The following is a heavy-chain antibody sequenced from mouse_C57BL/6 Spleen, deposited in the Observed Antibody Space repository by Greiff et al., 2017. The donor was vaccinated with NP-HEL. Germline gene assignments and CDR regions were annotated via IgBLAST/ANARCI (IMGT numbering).Heavy chain of an antibody. J-gene: IGHJ1*03. CDR1: GFSLTSYG. CDR3: ARNYYYGSYWYFDV. D-gene: IGHD1-1*01. Sequence: VQLVESGPGLVQPSQSLSITCTVSGFSLTSYGVHWVRQSPGKGLEWLGVIWSGGSTDYNAAFISRLSISKDNSKSQVFFKMNSLQADDTAIYYCARNYYYGSYWYFDVWGTGTTVTVSS. V-gene: IGHV2-2*01. CDR2: IWSGGST.